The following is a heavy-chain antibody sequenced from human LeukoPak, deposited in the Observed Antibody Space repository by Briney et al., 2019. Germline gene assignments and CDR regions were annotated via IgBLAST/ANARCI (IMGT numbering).Heavy chain of an antibody. D-gene: IGHD7-27*01. Sequence: KPGGSLKISCKASGYSFTSYWIGWVRQMPGKGLEWMGIIDPSDSETRYTPSFQGQVTISVDKSLTTADLQWNSLKASDTAMYYCARQTSMGRSGDYWGQGTLVTVSS. CDR2: IDPSDSET. J-gene: IGHJ4*02. V-gene: IGHV5-51*01. CDR1: GYSFTSYW. CDR3: ARQTSMGRSGDY.